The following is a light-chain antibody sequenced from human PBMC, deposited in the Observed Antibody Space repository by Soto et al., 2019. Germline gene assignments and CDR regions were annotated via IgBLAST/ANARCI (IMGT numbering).Light chain of an antibody. V-gene: IGKV3-15*01. CDR1: QSVSSN. CDR3: QQYDNWPET. Sequence: EIVMTQSPATLSVSPGEGASLSCRASQSVSSNLAWYQQKPGQAPRLLIFGASTRATGFPARFSGSRSGTEFTLPISSLQSEDFAVYYCQQYDNWPETFGQGTKVEIK. CDR2: GAS. J-gene: IGKJ1*01.